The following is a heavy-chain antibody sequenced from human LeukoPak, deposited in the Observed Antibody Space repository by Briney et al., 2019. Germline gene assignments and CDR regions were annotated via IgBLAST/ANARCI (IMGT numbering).Heavy chain of an antibody. CDR1: GGSISSYY. Sequence: SETLSLTCTVSGGSISSYYWSWIRQPAGKGLEWIGRIYTSGSTNYNPSLKSRVTTSVDTSKNQFSLKLSSVTAADTAVYYCATGPEYSSSWYGDDYWGQGILVTVSS. D-gene: IGHD6-13*01. J-gene: IGHJ4*02. CDR2: IYTSGST. V-gene: IGHV4-4*07. CDR3: ATGPEYSSSWYGDDY.